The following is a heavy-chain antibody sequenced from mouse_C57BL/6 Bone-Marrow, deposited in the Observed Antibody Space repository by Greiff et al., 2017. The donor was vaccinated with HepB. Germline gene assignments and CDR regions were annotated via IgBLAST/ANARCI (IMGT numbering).Heavy chain of an antibody. D-gene: IGHD2-1*01. CDR1: GFTFSDYG. CDR3: ARRLKRDGNYEDAMDY. Sequence: EVHLVESGGGLVKPGGSLKLSCAASGFTFSDYGMHWVRQAPEKGLEWVAYISSGSSTIYYADTVKGRFTISRDNAKNTLFLQMTSLRSEDTAMYYCARRLKRDGNYEDAMDYWGQGTSVTVSS. CDR2: ISSGSSTI. V-gene: IGHV5-17*01. J-gene: IGHJ4*01.